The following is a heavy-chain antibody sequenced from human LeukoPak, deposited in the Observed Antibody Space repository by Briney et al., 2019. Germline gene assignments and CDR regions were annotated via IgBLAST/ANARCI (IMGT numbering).Heavy chain of an antibody. D-gene: IGHD6-19*01. J-gene: IGHJ3*02. Sequence: GGSVRLSCAASGFTFSSYAMSWVRQAPGKGLEWVSAISGRGDSTYYADSVKGRFTISRDNSKNTLYLQMNSLRAEDTAVYYCAQQWLVMGAFDIWGQGTMVTVSS. CDR2: ISGRGDST. V-gene: IGHV3-23*01. CDR3: AQQWLVMGAFDI. CDR1: GFTFSSYA.